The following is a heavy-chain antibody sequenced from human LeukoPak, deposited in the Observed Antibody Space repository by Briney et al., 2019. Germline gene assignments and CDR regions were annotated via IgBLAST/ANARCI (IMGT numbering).Heavy chain of an antibody. Sequence: SETLSLTCTVSGYSISTGYYWDWIRQPPGQGLEWIGNIYHTGSTYYNPSLKSRVTISLDTSKNLFSLKLSSVTAADTAVYYCARGVTMIGRLRFDPWGQGTLVTVSS. J-gene: IGHJ5*02. CDR1: GYSISTGYY. CDR2: IYHTGST. CDR3: ARGVTMIGRLRFDP. D-gene: IGHD3-22*01. V-gene: IGHV4-38-2*02.